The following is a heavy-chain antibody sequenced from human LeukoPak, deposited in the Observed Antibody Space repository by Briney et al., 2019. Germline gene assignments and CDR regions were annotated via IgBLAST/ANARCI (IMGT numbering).Heavy chain of an antibody. Sequence: SETLSLTCTVSGGSIRSSYWSWIRPPPGKGLEWIAYICHGGGTNYNPSLKSRVTISVDTTKNQFSLRLSSVTAADTAVYYCARQESYYYRSHDYPGAFDIWGQGTMVTVSS. J-gene: IGHJ3*02. D-gene: IGHD3-10*01. CDR3: ARQESYYYRSHDYPGAFDI. CDR2: ICHGGGT. CDR1: GGSIRSSY. V-gene: IGHV4-59*08.